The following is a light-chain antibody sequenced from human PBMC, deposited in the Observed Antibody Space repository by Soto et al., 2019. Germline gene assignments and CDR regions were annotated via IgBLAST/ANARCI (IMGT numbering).Light chain of an antibody. CDR3: QQYDSHPYT. Sequence: VLMTQSPSTLSASVGDRVITTCRASQNINNWLAWYQQKPGQPPKLMIYKASILEGGVPSSFSGSGSGTEFTLTISSLQPDDFATYFCQQYDSHPYTFGQGTNLEIK. V-gene: IGKV1-5*03. J-gene: IGKJ2*01. CDR1: QNINNW. CDR2: KAS.